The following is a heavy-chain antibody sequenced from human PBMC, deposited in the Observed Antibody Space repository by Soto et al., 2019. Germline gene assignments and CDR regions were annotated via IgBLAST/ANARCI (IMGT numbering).Heavy chain of an antibody. V-gene: IGHV3-11*01. CDR1: GFTFSDYY. CDR3: ARGRVDTTMVTYHYYYGMDV. J-gene: IGHJ6*02. CDR2: ISSSGSTI. D-gene: IGHD5-18*01. Sequence: QVQLVESGGGLVKPGGSLRLSCVASGFTFSDYYMSWIRQAPGKGLEWVSYISSSGSTIYYADSVKGRFTISRDNAKNLLILQMNSLRAEDTAVYYCARGRVDTTMVTYHYYYGMDVWGQGTTVTVSS.